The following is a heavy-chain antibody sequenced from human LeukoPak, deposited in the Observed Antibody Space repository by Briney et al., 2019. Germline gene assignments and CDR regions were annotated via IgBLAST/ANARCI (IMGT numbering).Heavy chain of an antibody. Sequence: PSETLSLTCTVSGGSISTYYWSWIRQPAGKGLEWIGRIHTSGNTDYNPSLKSRVTMSVDTSKNQFSLKLSSVTAADTAVYYCAREGSMTARPFVSIDYWGQGTLSPSPQ. V-gene: IGHV4-4*07. D-gene: IGHD6-6*01. J-gene: IGHJ4*02. CDR2: IHTSGNT. CDR1: GGSISTYY. CDR3: AREGSMTARPFVSIDY.